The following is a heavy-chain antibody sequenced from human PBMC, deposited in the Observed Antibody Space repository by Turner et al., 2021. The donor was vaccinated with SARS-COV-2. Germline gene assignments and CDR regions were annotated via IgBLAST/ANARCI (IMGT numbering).Heavy chain of an antibody. CDR3: TTEGLY. CDR1: GFTFSKAW. CDR2: IKPKTDGGAI. Sequence: EVQLVESGGGLVTPGGSLRLSCAASGFTFSKAWMSWVRQAPGKGLEWVGRIKPKTDGGAIDYAAPVKGRFTISRDDSKNTLSLGINSLKTADTAVYYCTTEGLYWGQGTLVTVSS. V-gene: IGHV3-15*01. J-gene: IGHJ4*02.